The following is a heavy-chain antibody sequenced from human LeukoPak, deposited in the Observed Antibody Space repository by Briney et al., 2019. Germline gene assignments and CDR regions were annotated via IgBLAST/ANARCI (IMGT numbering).Heavy chain of an antibody. CDR2: IRADGNNK. CDR3: VRDFEWGFDY. Sequence: PGGSLRLSCAASGFTFSSYAMHWVRQAPGKGLEWVAFIRADGNNKYYADSVKGRFTISRDNSQNTLYLQMNSLRPEDTAVYYCVRDFEWGFDYWGQGTLVTVSS. CDR1: GFTFSSYA. J-gene: IGHJ4*02. V-gene: IGHV3-30*02. D-gene: IGHD7-27*01.